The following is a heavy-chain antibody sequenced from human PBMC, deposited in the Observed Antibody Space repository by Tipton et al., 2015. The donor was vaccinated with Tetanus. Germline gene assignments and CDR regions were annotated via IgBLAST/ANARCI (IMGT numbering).Heavy chain of an antibody. V-gene: IGHV4-59*01. J-gene: IGHJ4*02. D-gene: IGHD3-22*01. CDR2: IYYTGNT. CDR1: GGSISSFY. Sequence: TLSLTCTVSGGSISSFYWSWIRQSPGRGLEWIGYIYYTGNTNYNPSLKSRVTISADTTKKQFSLNLRSVTAADTAVYYCAGLPVGGGYTAHHYFLHWGQRTLVTVSS. CDR3: AGLPVGGGYTAHHYFLH.